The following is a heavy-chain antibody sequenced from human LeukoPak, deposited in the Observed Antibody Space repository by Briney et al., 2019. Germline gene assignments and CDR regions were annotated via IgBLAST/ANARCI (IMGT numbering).Heavy chain of an antibody. V-gene: IGHV4-34*01. D-gene: IGHD3-10*01. CDR2: ITHSGGT. J-gene: IGHJ4*02. Sequence: SETLSLTCVVSGESFSAYYWTWIRQPPGKGPEWIGEITHSGGTIYNPSLKLRLSISRDTSQNLLSLKLRSVTGADTAVYYCARGPWGGVRVSFVYLDYWGPGALVTVSS. CDR1: GESFSAYY. CDR3: ARGPWGGVRVSFVYLDY.